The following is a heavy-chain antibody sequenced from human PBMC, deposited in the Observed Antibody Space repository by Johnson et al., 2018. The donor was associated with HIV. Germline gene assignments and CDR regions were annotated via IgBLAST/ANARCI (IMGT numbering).Heavy chain of an antibody. CDR2: ISYDGNNI. V-gene: IGHV3-30*03. CDR3: ARVHIAARWSNAFDF. Sequence: QVQLVESGGGVVRPGGSLRLSCAASGFTFGSYGIHWVRQVPGKGLEWVAVISYDGNNIYYSDSVKGRFTISRDNSKNTLYLQMDALRPGDTGIYYCARVHIAARWSNAFDFWGQGTMVTVSS. J-gene: IGHJ3*01. CDR1: GFTFGSYG. D-gene: IGHD6-6*01.